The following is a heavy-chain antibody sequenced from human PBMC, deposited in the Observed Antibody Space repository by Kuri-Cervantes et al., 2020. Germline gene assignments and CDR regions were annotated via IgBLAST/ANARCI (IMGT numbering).Heavy chain of an antibody. CDR1: GYTFTSYG. Sequence: ASVKVSCKASGYTFTSYGVSWVRQAPGQGLEWMGWISAYNGNTNYAQKLQGRVTVTTDTSTSTAYMELRSLRSDDTAVYYCARDPSIAAPNDAFDIWGQGTMVTVSS. V-gene: IGHV1-18*01. J-gene: IGHJ3*02. D-gene: IGHD6-6*01. CDR3: ARDPSIAAPNDAFDI. CDR2: ISAYNGNT.